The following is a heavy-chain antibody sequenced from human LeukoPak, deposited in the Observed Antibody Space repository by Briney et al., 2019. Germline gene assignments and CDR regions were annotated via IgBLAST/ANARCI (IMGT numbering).Heavy chain of an antibody. CDR3: ARGGYDYVWGSYRLRSFDY. CDR2: INHSGST. V-gene: IGHV4-34*01. Sequence: PSETLSLTCAVYGGSFSGYYWSWIRQPPGKGLERIGEINHSGSTNYNPSLKSRVTISVDTSKNQFSLKLSSVTAADTAVYYCARGGYDYVWGSYRLRSFDYWGQGTLVTVSS. CDR1: GGSFSGYY. J-gene: IGHJ4*02. D-gene: IGHD3-16*02.